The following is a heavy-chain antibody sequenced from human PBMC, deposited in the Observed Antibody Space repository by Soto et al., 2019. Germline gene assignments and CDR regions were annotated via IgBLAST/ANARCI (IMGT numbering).Heavy chain of an antibody. CDR2: IKQDGSEK. D-gene: IGHD1-26*01. CDR1: GFTFSSYW. CDR3: ARDSPSRYSGSYYGMDV. Sequence: GSLRLSCAASGFTFSSYWMSWVRQAPGKGLEWVANIKQDGSEKYYVDSVKGRFTISRDNAKNSLYLQMNSLRAEDTAVYYCARDSPSRYSGSYYGMDVWGQGTTVTVSS. V-gene: IGHV3-7*01. J-gene: IGHJ6*02.